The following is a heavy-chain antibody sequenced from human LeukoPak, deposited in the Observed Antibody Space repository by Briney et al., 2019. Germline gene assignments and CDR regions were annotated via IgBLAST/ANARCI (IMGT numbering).Heavy chain of an antibody. D-gene: IGHD5-24*01. Sequence: PSEPLSLTCTVSGGSISSYYWNRIRQPPGKGLEWIGYIYYSGSTNYNPSLKSRVTISVDTSKNEFSLKLSSVTAADTAVYYCAGRLWRRDGYNLSAFDIWGQGTMVTVSS. CDR2: IYYSGST. CDR3: AGRLWRRDGYNLSAFDI. V-gene: IGHV4-59*01. CDR1: GGSISSYY. J-gene: IGHJ3*02.